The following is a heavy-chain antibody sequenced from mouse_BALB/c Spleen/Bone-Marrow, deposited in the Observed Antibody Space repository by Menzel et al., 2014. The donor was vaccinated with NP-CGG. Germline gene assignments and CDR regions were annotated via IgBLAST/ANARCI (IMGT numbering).Heavy chain of an antibody. J-gene: IGHJ2*01. CDR1: GFTFSNYG. Sequence: EVKLEESGGGLVQPGGSLKLSCAASGFTFSNYGMSWVRRTPDKRLELVATINGNGGSTYYPDSVKGRFTISRDTAKNTLYLQMSSLKSEETAMYYCVRGNYGNYVDYFDFWGQGTTLTVSS. CDR2: INGNGGST. CDR3: VRGNYGNYVDYFDF. D-gene: IGHD2-1*01. V-gene: IGHV5-6-3*01.